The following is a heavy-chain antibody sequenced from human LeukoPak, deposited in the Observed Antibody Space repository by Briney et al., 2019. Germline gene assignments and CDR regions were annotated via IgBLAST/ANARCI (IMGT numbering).Heavy chain of an antibody. CDR1: GFTFSGSA. D-gene: IGHD2-2*01. V-gene: IGHV3-73*01. CDR2: IRSKANSYAT. Sequence: GGSLRLSCAASGFTFSGSAMHWVRQASGKGLEWVGRIRSKANSYATAYAASVKGRFTISRDDSKNTAYLQMNSLKTEDTAVYYCTRPPSRPYCSSTSCYSGDYWGQGTLVTVSS. CDR3: TRPPSRPYCSSTSCYSGDY. J-gene: IGHJ4*02.